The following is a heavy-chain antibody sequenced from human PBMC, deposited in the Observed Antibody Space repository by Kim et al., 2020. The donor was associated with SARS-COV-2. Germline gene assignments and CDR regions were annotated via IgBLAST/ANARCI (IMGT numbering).Heavy chain of an antibody. J-gene: IGHJ6*02. CDR3: TTGEYSSYYGMDV. CDR1: GFTFSNAW. V-gene: IGHV3-15*01. D-gene: IGHD6-6*01. Sequence: GGSLRLSCAASGFTFSNAWMSWVRQAPGKGLEWVGRIKSKTDGGTTDYAAPVKGRFTISRDDSKNTLYLQMNSLKTEDTAVYYCTTGEYSSYYGMDVWGQGTTVTVSS. CDR2: IKSKTDGGTT.